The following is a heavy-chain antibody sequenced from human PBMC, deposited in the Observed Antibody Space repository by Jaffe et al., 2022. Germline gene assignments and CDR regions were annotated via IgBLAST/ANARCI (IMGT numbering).Heavy chain of an antibody. CDR2: IYHSGST. CDR1: GYSISSGYY. J-gene: IGHJ3*02. D-gene: IGHD2-2*01. CDR3: ARRQYCSSTSCYALFLIADRGSAFDI. V-gene: IGHV4-38-2*01. Sequence: QVQLQESGPGLVKPSETLSLTCAVSGYSISSGYYWGWIRQPPGKGLEWIGSIYHSGSTYYNPSLKSRVTISVDTSKNQFSLKLSSVTAADTAVYYCARRQYCSSTSCYALFLIADRGSAFDIWGQGTMVTVSS.